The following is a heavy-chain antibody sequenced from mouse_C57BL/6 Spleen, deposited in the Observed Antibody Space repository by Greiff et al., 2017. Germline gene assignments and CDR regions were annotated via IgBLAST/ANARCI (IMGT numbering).Heavy chain of an antibody. J-gene: IGHJ3*01. CDR1: GFTFSSYG. CDR3: SSHHYYYCSSHWFAY. CDR2: ISSGGSYT. Sequence: EVQLVESGGDLVKPGGSLKLSCAASGFTFSSYGMSWVRQTPDKRLEWVATISSGGSYTYYPASVKGRFTISRDNARNTLYLQMSSLKSEYTAMYYCSSHHYYYCSSHWFAYWGQGTLVTVSA. V-gene: IGHV5-6*01. D-gene: IGHD1-1*01.